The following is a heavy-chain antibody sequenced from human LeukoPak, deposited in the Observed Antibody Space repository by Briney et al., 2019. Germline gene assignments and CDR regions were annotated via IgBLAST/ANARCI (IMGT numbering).Heavy chain of an antibody. CDR3: ARGMRYYYYYYMDV. CDR2: INTDGSST. D-gene: IGHD2-8*01. V-gene: IGHV3-74*01. J-gene: IGHJ6*03. Sequence: GGSLRLSCAASGFTFSSYWMHWVRQGPGKGLVWVSRINTDGSSTSYADSVKGRFTISRDKATNTLYLQMNSLRAEDTAVYYCARGMRYYYYYYMDVWGKGTTVTVSS. CDR1: GFTFSSYW.